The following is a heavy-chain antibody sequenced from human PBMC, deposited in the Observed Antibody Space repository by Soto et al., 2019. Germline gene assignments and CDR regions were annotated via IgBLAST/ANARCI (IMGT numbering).Heavy chain of an antibody. Sequence: QVQLVQSGAAVKKPGSSVKVSCKASGGTFSSYTISWVRQAPGQGLEWMGRIIPILGIANYAQKFQGRVTITADKSTSTAYMELSSLSPEDTAVHYCASLMSSGYYYGMDVWGQGTTVTVSS. J-gene: IGHJ6*02. CDR3: ASLMSSGYYYGMDV. CDR1: GGTFSSYT. CDR2: IIPILGIA. V-gene: IGHV1-69*02. D-gene: IGHD3-10*01.